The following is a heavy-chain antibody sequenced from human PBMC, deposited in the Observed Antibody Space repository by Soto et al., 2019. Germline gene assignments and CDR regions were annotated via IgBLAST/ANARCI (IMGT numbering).Heavy chain of an antibody. V-gene: IGHV1-2*02. J-gene: IGHJ3*02. CDR3: ARDSKQLKWFGVPNAFDI. CDR1: GYTFTGYY. D-gene: IGHD3-10*01. CDR2: INPDSGGT. Sequence: ASVKVSCKASGYTFTGYYMHWVLQAPGQGLEWMGWINPDSGGTNYAQKFQGRVTMTRDTSISTAYMELSRLRSDDTAVYYCARDSKQLKWFGVPNAFDIWGQGTMVTVSS.